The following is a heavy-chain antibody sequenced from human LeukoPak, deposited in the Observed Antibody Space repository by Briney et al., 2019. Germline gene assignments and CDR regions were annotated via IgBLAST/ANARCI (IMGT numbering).Heavy chain of an antibody. J-gene: IGHJ6*03. CDR2: IYYSGST. Sequence: SETLSLTCTVSGGSISSSSYYWDWIRQPPGKGLEWIGSIYYSGSTYYNPSLKSRVTISVDTSKNQFSLKLSSVTAADTAVYYCARRYYYYYYMDVWGKGTTVTVSS. CDR1: GGSISSSSYY. CDR3: ARRYYYYYYMDV. V-gene: IGHV4-39*01.